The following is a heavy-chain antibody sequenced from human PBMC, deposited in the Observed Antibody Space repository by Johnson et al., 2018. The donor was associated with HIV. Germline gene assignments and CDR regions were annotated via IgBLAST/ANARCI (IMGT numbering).Heavy chain of an antibody. Sequence: QMQLVESGGGVVQPGGSLRLSCAASGFTFSSYGMHWVRQAPGKGLEWVAFIRYDGSNKYYADSVKGRFTISRDNSKNTRYLQMNSLRAEDTAVYYCAKEGGRITMIVVEPDAFDIWGQGTMVTVSS. D-gene: IGHD3-22*01. J-gene: IGHJ3*02. CDR2: IRYDGSNK. CDR1: GFTFSSYG. V-gene: IGHV3-30*02. CDR3: AKEGGRITMIVVEPDAFDI.